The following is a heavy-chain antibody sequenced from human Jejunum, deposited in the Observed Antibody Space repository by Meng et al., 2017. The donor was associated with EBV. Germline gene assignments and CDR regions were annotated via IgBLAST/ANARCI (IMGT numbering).Heavy chain of an antibody. CDR2: VYNSGNS. Sequence: QVRLQESGPGLVKHSETLSLACTVSDGSISSSSFHWSWIRQPPGKGLEWLGFVYNSGNSKNNPSFQTRVSISVDTSKNEFSLRLSSVTAEDTAVYYCARGNVAGYYNYGVDVWGQGRTVTVSS. J-gene: IGHJ6*02. CDR3: ARGNVAGYYNYGVDV. CDR1: DGSISSSSFH. D-gene: IGHD2-15*01. V-gene: IGHV4-61*01.